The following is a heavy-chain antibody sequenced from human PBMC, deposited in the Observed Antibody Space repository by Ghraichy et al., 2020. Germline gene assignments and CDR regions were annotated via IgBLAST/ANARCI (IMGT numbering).Heavy chain of an antibody. D-gene: IGHD3-3*01. CDR3: ARSCYDFWSGCFDY. V-gene: IGHV1-18*01. Sequence: ASVKVSCKASGYTFTSYGISWVRQAPGQGLEWMGWISAYNGNTNYAQKLQGRVTMTTDTSTTTAYMELRSLRSDDTAIYYCARSCYDFWSGCFDYWGQGTLVTVSS. J-gene: IGHJ4*02. CDR2: ISAYNGNT. CDR1: GYTFTSYG.